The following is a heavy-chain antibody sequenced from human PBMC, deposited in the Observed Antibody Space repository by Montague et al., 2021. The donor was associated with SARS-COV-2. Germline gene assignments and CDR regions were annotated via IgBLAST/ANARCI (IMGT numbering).Heavy chain of an antibody. V-gene: IGHV4-39*01. CDR2: VHYSGRP. CDR1: GDSISSSSYN. J-gene: IGHJ4*02. CDR3: ARHLHMTWPETSPGFDY. D-gene: IGHD2-21*01. Sequence: SETLSLTCTVSGDSISSSSYNWGWIRQPPGKGLEWIVIVHYSGRPYYXPCVKSRVTIYVDPSQNQLSLKLSSVTAADTAVYYCARHLHMTWPETSPGFDYWGQGTLVTVSS.